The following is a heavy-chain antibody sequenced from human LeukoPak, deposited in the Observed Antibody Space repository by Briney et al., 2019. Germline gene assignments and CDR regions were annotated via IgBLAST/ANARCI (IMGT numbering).Heavy chain of an antibody. Sequence: ASVKVSCKASGYTFTGYYMHWVRQAPGQGLEWMGRINPNSGGTNYAQKFQGRVTMTRDTPISTAYMELSRLRSDDTAVYYCARQGPLGQPHFDYWGQGTLVTVSS. CDR1: GYTFTGYY. CDR2: INPNSGGT. V-gene: IGHV1-2*06. D-gene: IGHD3-16*01. CDR3: ARQGPLGQPHFDY. J-gene: IGHJ4*02.